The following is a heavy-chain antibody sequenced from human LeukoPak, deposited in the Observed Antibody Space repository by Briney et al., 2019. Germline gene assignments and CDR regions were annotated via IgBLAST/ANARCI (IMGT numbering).Heavy chain of an antibody. Sequence: PSGTLSLTCAVYGGSFSGYYWSWIRQPPGQGLEWIGEINHSGSTNYNPSLKSRVTISVDTSKNQFSLKLSSVTAADTAVYYCASVAAAGYYYYYYMDVWGKGTTVTVSS. J-gene: IGHJ6*03. V-gene: IGHV4-34*01. D-gene: IGHD6-13*01. CDR2: INHSGST. CDR1: GGSFSGYY. CDR3: ASVAAAGYYYYYYMDV.